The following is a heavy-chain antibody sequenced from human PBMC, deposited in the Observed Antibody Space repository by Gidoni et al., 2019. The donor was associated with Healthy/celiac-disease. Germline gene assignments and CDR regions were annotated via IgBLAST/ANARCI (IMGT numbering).Heavy chain of an antibody. CDR1: GCPISCSSYY. CDR3: SRSITMIVVVIGDLYFDL. CDR2: INYSGST. D-gene: IGHD3-22*01. V-gene: IGHV4-39*01. J-gene: IGHJ2*01. Sequence: QLPLQESGPGLVQPSETLALTCPVPGCPISCSSYYLCWICQPPGKGLEWLGIINYSGSTYYYPALKIRGTISVDTYKNQFSLKLSSVTAADAAVYYCSRSITMIVVVIGDLYFDLWGRGTLVTVSS.